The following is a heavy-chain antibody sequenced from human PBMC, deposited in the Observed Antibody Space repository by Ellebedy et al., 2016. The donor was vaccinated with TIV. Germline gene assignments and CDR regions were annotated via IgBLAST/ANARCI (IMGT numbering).Heavy chain of an antibody. D-gene: IGHD2/OR15-2a*01. CDR3: ARTFTERRGGLTTHWVLDY. J-gene: IGHJ4*02. CDR1: GASISTYY. V-gene: IGHV4-59*01. Sequence: MPSETLSLTCTVPGASISTYYWTLIRRRPGQDLERVGFILYRGSTHYNPSPKSRVTISVDTSKNQFSLKLNSVTAADTAVYYCARTFTERRGGLTTHWVLDYWGQGTLVTGSS. CDR2: ILYRGST.